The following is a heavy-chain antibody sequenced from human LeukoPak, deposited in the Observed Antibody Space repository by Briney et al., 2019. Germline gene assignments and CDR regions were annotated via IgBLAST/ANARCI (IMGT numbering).Heavy chain of an antibody. CDR1: GFTFTTYW. V-gene: IGHV3-7*01. J-gene: IGHJ4*02. D-gene: IGHD3-16*01. Sequence: GGSLRLSCVASGFTFTTYWMSWVRQAPGKGLEWVANIKQDGSEKHSVDSMRGRFTISRGNAKNSPYLQMNSLRAEDTAVYYCARDLVITFGGVIINWGQGTLVTVSS. CDR3: ARDLVITFGGVIIN. CDR2: IKQDGSEK.